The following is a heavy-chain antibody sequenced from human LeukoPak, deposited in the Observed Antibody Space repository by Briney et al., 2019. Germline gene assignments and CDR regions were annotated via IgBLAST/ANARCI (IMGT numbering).Heavy chain of an antibody. CDR2: INPNSGGT. J-gene: IGHJ3*02. CDR1: GYTFTGYY. Sequence: ASVKVSCKASGYTFTGYYMHWVRQAPGQGLEWMGWINPNSGGTNYAQKFQGWVTMTRDTSISTAYMELSRLRSDDTAVYYCARKGPIVVPAATRSAFDIWGQGTMVTVSS. CDR3: ARKGPIVVPAATRSAFDI. V-gene: IGHV1-2*04. D-gene: IGHD2-2*01.